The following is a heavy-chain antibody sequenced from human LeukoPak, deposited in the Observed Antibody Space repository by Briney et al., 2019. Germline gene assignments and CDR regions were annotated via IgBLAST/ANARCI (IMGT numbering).Heavy chain of an antibody. D-gene: IGHD3-10*01. CDR2: IYYSGST. J-gene: IGHJ4*02. Sequence: PSETLSLTCAVSGGSISSNSYYWSWIRQPPGKGLEWIGYIYYSGSTNYNPSLKSRVTISVDTSKNQFSLKLSSVTAADTAVYYCARELARRFGDSSYFDYWGQGTLVTVSS. CDR3: ARELARRFGDSSYFDY. V-gene: IGHV4-61*01. CDR1: GGSISSNSYY.